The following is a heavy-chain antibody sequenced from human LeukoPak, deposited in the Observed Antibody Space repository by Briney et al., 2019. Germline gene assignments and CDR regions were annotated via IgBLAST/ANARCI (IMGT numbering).Heavy chain of an antibody. Sequence: PSETLSLTCAVSGYSISSGYYWGWIRQPPGKGLECIGSIYHSGYTHYNPSLKSRVTISVDTSKNQFSLKLSSVTAADTAVYYCARLRGVTTYYFDYWGQGTPVTVSS. CDR3: ARLRGVTTYYFDY. CDR2: IYHSGYT. D-gene: IGHD4-17*01. J-gene: IGHJ4*02. V-gene: IGHV4-38-2*01. CDR1: GYSISSGYY.